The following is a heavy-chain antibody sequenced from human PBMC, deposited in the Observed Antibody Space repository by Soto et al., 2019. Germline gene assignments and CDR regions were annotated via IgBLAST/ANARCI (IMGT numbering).Heavy chain of an antibody. CDR2: IIPIFGTA. CDR1: GGTFSSYA. D-gene: IGHD2-15*01. Sequence: QVQLVQSGAEVKKPGSSVKVSCKASGGTFSSYAISWVRQAPGQRLEWMGGIIPIFGTANYAQKFQGRVTITADESXXTXYXXLSSLRSEDTAVYYCARGPAYCSGGSCYHAYYFDYWGQGTLVTVSS. V-gene: IGHV1-69*12. CDR3: ARGPAYCSGGSCYHAYYFDY. J-gene: IGHJ4*02.